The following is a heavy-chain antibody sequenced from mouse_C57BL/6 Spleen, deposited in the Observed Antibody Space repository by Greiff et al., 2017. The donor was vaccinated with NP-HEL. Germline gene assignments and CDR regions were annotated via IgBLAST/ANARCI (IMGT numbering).Heavy chain of an antibody. J-gene: IGHJ3*01. Sequence: QVQLKQSGAELVRPGASVKLSCKASGYTFTDYYINWVKQRPGQGLEWIARIYPGSGNTYYNEKFKGKATLTAEKSSSTAYMQLSSLTSEDSAVYFCAREELAWFAYWGQGTLVTVSA. V-gene: IGHV1-76*01. CDR2: IYPGSGNT. CDR3: AREELAWFAY. CDR1: GYTFTDYY. D-gene: IGHD4-1*01.